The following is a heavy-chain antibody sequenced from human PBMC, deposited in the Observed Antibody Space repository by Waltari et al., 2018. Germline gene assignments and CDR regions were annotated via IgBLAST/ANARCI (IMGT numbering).Heavy chain of an antibody. CDR3: TRGALNRRRSYGGYYYNGLDV. Sequence: QVQLVQSGAEVKKPGASVKVSCKASGYTFNSHDINWVRQATGQGLEWMGWMNPGIGNTGYAQNLQGRGIMTRDTSISTAYMEVSDLRSEDTAVYYCTRGALNRRRSYGGYYYNGLDVWGQGTRVTVSS. V-gene: IGHV1-8*01. D-gene: IGHD2-15*01. J-gene: IGHJ6*02. CDR1: GYTFNSHD. CDR2: MNPGIGNT.